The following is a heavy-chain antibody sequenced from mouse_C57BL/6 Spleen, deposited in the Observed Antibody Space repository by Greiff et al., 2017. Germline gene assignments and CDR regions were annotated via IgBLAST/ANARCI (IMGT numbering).Heavy chain of an antibody. CDR2: ISSGGSYT. V-gene: IGHV5-6*01. CDR1: GFTFSSYG. Sequence: EVQLVESGGDLVKPGGSLKLSCAASGFTFSSYGMSWVRQTPDKRLEWVATISSGGSYTYYPDSVKGRFTISRDNANNTLYLLMSSMKSADTAVYYCARKQSYDEETWFAYWGQGTLVTVSA. CDR3: ARKQSYDEETWFAY. J-gene: IGHJ3*01. D-gene: IGHD2-12*01.